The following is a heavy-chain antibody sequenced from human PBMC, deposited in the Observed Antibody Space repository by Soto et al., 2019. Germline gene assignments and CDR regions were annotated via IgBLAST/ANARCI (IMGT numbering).Heavy chain of an antibody. CDR2: IWYDGSNK. Sequence: QVQLVESGGGVVQPGRSLRLSCAASGFTFSSYGMHWVRQAPGKGLEWVAVIWYDGSNKYYADSVKGRFTISRDNSKNPLYLQMNSLRAEDTAVYYCARDGDYYGSGSYYNGAYYYGMDVWGQGTTVTVSS. J-gene: IGHJ6*02. D-gene: IGHD3-10*01. CDR3: ARDGDYYGSGSYYNGAYYYGMDV. V-gene: IGHV3-33*01. CDR1: GFTFSSYG.